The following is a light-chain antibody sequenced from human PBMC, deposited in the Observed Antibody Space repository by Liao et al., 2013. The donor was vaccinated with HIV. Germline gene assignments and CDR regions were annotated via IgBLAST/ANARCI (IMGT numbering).Light chain of an antibody. CDR3: QAWDNTLYV. CDR2: QDN. V-gene: IGLV3-1*01. J-gene: IGLJ1*01. CDR1: KLGDKY. Sequence: SYELTQPPSVSVSPGQTASITCSGDKLGDKYACWYQQKPGQSPVLLICQDNKRPSGIPERFSGSNSGNTATLTISGTQAMDEADYYCQAWDNTLYVFGSGTKVTVL.